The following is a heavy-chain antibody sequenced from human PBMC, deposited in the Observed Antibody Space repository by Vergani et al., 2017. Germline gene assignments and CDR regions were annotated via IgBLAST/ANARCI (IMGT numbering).Heavy chain of an antibody. V-gene: IGHV3-23*04. J-gene: IGHJ6*03. CDR2: ISGSGGST. CDR3: ATTSSSEHYMDV. D-gene: IGHD6-6*01. CDR1: GFTFSSYA. Sequence: EVQLVESGGGLVQPGGSLRLSCAASGFTFSSYAMSWVRQAPGKGLEWVSAISGSGGSTYYADSVKGRFTISRDNSKNTLYLQMNSLRAEDTAMYYCATTSSSEHYMDVWGKGTTVTVSS.